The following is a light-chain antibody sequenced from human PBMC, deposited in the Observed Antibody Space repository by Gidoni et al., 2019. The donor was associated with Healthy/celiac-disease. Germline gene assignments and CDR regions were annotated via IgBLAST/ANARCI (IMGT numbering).Light chain of an antibody. Sequence: NFMLTQPHSVSESPGKTVTISCTRSSGSIASNYVQWYQQRPGSSPTTVIYEDNQRPAGVPDRFSGSIDRSSNSASLTISGLKTEDEADYYGQSYDSSNPVVFGGGTKLTVL. CDR3: QSYDSSNPVV. CDR2: EDN. J-gene: IGLJ2*01. V-gene: IGLV6-57*01. CDR1: SGSIASNY.